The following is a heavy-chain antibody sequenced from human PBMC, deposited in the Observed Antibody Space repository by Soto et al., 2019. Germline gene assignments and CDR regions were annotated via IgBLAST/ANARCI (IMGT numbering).Heavy chain of an antibody. CDR2: IDHTGSR. J-gene: IGHJ6*02. D-gene: IGHD6-6*01. CDR3: VRRVSSSGTFGYHYYYDIDF. V-gene: IGHV4-34*01. CDR1: AESFTAHY. Sequence: SVSLRLTFAVDAESFTAHYWSCIRQPPGKALEWIGAIDHTGSRRYNSALKSRVSVLEDATKDCISLERSSVSAADSAVYYCVRRVSSSGTFGYHYYYDIDFWGQGTTVTVSS.